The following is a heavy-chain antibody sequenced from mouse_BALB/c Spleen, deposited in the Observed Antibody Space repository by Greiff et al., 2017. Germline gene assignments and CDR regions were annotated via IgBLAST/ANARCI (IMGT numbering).Heavy chain of an antibody. CDR2: IDPSDSYT. Sequence: QVQLQQSGAELAKPGASVKMSCKASGYTFTSYWMHWVKQRPGQGLEWIGEIDPSDSYTNYNQKFKGKATLTVDKSSSTAYMQLSSLTSEDSAVYYCARWDDYGEFDYWGQGTTLTVSS. D-gene: IGHD2-4*01. CDR1: GYTFTSYW. J-gene: IGHJ2*01. V-gene: IGHV1-69*02. CDR3: ARWDDYGEFDY.